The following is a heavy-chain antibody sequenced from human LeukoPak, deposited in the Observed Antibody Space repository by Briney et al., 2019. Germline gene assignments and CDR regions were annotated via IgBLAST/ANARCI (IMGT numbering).Heavy chain of an antibody. Sequence: SETLSLTCTVSGGSISSYYWSWIRQPPGKGLEWIGYIYYSGSTNYNPSLKSRVTISVDTSKNQFSLKLSSVTAADTAVYYCARHGTHYYGSGSYIYYYYGMDVWGQGTTVTVSS. D-gene: IGHD3-10*01. CDR1: GGSISSYY. J-gene: IGHJ6*02. CDR3: ARHGTHYYGSGSYIYYYYGMDV. V-gene: IGHV4-59*08. CDR2: IYYSGST.